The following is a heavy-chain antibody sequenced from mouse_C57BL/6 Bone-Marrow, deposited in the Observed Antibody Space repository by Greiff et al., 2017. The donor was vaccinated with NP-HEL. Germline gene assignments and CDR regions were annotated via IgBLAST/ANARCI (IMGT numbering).Heavy chain of an antibody. CDR2: IWSDGST. Sequence: QVHVKQSGPGLVAPSQSLSITCTVSGFSLTSYGVHWVRQPPGKGLEWLVVIWSDGSTTYNSALKSRLSISKDNTKSQVFLKMNSLQTDDTAMYYCARHQGLRGAMDYWGQGTSVTVSS. CDR1: GFSLTSYG. J-gene: IGHJ4*01. D-gene: IGHD1-1*01. V-gene: IGHV2-6-1*01. CDR3: ARHQGLRGAMDY.